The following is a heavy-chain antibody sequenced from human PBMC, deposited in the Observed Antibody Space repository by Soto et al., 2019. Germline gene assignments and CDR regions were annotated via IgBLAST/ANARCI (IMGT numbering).Heavy chain of an antibody. D-gene: IGHD6-13*01. CDR3: ARGETQQQRDY. V-gene: IGHV4-39*07. CDR2: IHHSXST. J-gene: IGHJ4*02. CDR1: VDSIRSSTYF. Sequence: LXLTCTVSVDSIRSSTYFWGWIRQPPGKGMEWIGXIHHSXSTNYKQSLKXXVIISVDXSNNQFSLKLSSVNDADKAVYYCARGETQQQRDYWGKGTLVTVSS.